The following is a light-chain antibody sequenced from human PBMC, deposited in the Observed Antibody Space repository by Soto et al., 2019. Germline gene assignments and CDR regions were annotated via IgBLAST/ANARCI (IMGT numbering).Light chain of an antibody. J-gene: IGKJ5*01. V-gene: IGKV1-12*01. CDR1: QATSSW. CDR2: ATS. CDR3: QQANSFSIT. Sequence: DIQMTQSPSSVSASVGDRVTITCRASQATSSWLAWYQQKPGKAPKLLIYATSHLRSGVPSRFSGSGSGTHFTLTISSLQSEDFATYYCQQANSFSITFGQGTRLEIK.